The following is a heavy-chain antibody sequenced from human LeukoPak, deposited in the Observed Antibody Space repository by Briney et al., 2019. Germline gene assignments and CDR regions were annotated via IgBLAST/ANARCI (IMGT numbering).Heavy chain of an antibody. J-gene: IGHJ4*02. V-gene: IGHV4-34*01. Sequence: SETLSLTCAVYGGSFSGYYWSWIRQPPGKGLEWIEEINHSGSTNYNPSLKSRVTISVDTSKNQFSLKLSSVTAADTAVYYCARRPQVAAAGTVDYWGQGTLVTASS. CDR1: GGSFSGYY. D-gene: IGHD6-13*01. CDR3: ARRPQVAAAGTVDY. CDR2: INHSGST.